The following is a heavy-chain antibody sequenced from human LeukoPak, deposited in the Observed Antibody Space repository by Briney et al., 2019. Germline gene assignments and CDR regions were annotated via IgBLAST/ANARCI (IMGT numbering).Heavy chain of an antibody. CDR1: GFTFSSYG. J-gene: IGHJ4*02. CDR3: ARDPMYCSSTSCHPWDLDY. V-gene: IGHV3-33*01. Sequence: GRSLRLSCAASGFTFSSYGMHWVRQAPGKGLEWVAVIWYDGSIKYYADSVKGRFTISRDNSKNTLYLQMNSLRAEDTAVYYCARDPMYCSSTSCHPWDLDYWGQGTLVTVSS. D-gene: IGHD2-2*01. CDR2: IWYDGSIK.